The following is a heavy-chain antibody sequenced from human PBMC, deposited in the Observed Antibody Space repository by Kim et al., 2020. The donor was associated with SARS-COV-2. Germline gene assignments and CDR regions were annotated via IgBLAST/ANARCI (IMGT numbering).Heavy chain of an antibody. CDR2: IYYGGTT. Sequence: SETLSLTCTVSSDSISSYYCSWIRQLPGKGLEWIGYIYYGGTTNYNPSLNSRVAISGDTSKSRFSLEGTSVTDADTAVYYCARSEGRGSLGQFEYWGQG. J-gene: IGHJ4*02. V-gene: IGHV4-59*01. D-gene: IGHD6-13*01. CDR1: SDSISSYY. CDR3: ARSEGRGSLGQFEY.